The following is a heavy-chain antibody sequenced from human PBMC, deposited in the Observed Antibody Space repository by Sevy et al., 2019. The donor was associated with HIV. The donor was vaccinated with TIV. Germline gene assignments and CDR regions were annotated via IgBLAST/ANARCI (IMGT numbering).Heavy chain of an antibody. Sequence: ASVKFSCKVSGYTLTEVSMHWVRHCPGKGLEWMGRFDPEDGETIYAQKFQGRITMTEDTSTDTAYMELRSLRSEDTAVYHCATAREYYSDSSGYLDYWGQGTLVTVSS. D-gene: IGHD3-22*01. CDR1: GYTLTEVS. CDR3: ATAREYYSDSSGYLDY. CDR2: FDPEDGET. J-gene: IGHJ4*02. V-gene: IGHV1-24*01.